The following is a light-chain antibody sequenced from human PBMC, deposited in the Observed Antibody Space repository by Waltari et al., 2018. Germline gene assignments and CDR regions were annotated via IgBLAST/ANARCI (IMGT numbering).Light chain of an antibody. J-gene: IGKJ4*01. CDR1: QSVLFDSNNKNY. CDR3: QQYYNLPLT. Sequence: DFVMTQSPDSLAVSLGERATINCKSSQSVLFDSNNKNYLAWYQQKPGQPPKALIYWASTRESGVPDRVSGSGSGTEFTLTISSLQAEDVAIYYCQQYYNLPLTFGGGTKVEIK. V-gene: IGKV4-1*01. CDR2: WAS.